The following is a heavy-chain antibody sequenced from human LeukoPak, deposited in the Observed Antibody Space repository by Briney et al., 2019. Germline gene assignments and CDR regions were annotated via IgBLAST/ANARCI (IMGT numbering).Heavy chain of an antibody. J-gene: IGHJ3*02. D-gene: IGHD2-2*01. V-gene: IGHV1-69*02. CDR2: IIPILGIA. CDR1: GGTFSSYT. CDR3: ARGGDCSSTSCYPNDAFDI. Sequence: SSVKVSCKASGGTFSSYTISWMRQAPGQGLEWMGRIIPILGIANYAQKFQGRVTITADKPTSTAYMELSSLRSEDTAVYYCARGGDCSSTSCYPNDAFDIWGQGTMVAVSS.